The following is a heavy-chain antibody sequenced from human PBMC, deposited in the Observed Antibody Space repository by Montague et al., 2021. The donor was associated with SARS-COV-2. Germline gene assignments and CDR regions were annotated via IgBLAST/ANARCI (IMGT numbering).Heavy chain of an antibody. Sequence: SETLSLTCTASGDSISDYYWSWIRQPPGMGLEWIGYIFLSGATNYNPPLKSRVIISLDTSKSQFSLRLSSVTAADTAIYYCARTSRGSRYFYGVDVWGQGTTVTVSS. CDR2: IFLSGAT. J-gene: IGHJ6*02. V-gene: IGHV4-59*01. D-gene: IGHD3-10*01. CDR1: GDSISDYY. CDR3: ARTSRGSRYFYGVDV.